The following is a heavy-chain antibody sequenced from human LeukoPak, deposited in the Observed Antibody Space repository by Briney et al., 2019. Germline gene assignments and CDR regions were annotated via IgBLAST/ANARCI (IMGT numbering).Heavy chain of an antibody. V-gene: IGHV1-69*05. Sequence: SVKVSCKASGGTFSSYAISWVRQAPGQGLEWMGGIIPIFGTANYAQKFQGRVTITTDESTSTAYMELSSLRSEDTAVYYCAGGSGDGYNSYYFDYWGQGTLVTVSS. CDR2: IIPIFGTA. CDR1: GGTFSSYA. CDR3: AGGSGDGYNSYYFDY. D-gene: IGHD5-24*01. J-gene: IGHJ4*02.